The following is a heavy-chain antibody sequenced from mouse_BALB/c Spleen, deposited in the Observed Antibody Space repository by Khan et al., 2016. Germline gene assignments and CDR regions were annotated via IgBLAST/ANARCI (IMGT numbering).Heavy chain of an antibody. CDR1: GYAFSIYW. CDR3: ARSGYGYDY. D-gene: IGHD2-2*01. CDR2: IYPGDGDT. V-gene: IGHV1-80*01. Sequence: QVQLQQSGAELVRPGSSVKISCKASGYAFSIYWMNWVKQRPGQGLEWIGQIYPGDGDTDYNGKFKDKATLTADKSSSTAYMQLSSLTSEDSAVYFCARSGYGYDYWGQGTPLTVSS. J-gene: IGHJ2*01.